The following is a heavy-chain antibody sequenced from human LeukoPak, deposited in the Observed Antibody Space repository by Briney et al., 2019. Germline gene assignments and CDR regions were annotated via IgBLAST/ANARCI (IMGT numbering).Heavy chain of an antibody. CDR3: AKMSGVVWFGELRLPFDS. D-gene: IGHD3-10*01. CDR2: ISAGGVSLFSGSGSAA. J-gene: IGHJ4*02. CDR1: GFTFSNYA. V-gene: IGHV3-23*01. Sequence: GGSLRLSCVASGFTFSNYAMIWVRQAPGKGPQWVSVISAGGVSLFSGSGSAAYYADSVGGRFTISRDNSKNTLYLQMISLRADDTAVYYCAKMSGVVWFGELRLPFDSWGQGTVVTVSS.